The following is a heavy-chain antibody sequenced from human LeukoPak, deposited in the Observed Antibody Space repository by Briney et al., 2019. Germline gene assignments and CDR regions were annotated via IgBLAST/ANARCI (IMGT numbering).Heavy chain of an antibody. J-gene: IGHJ4*02. D-gene: IGHD1-26*01. CDR2: ISYDGSNK. Sequence: GGSLRLSCAASGFTFSSYAMSWVRQAPGKGLEWVAVISYDGSNKYYADSVKGRFTISRDNSKNTLYLQMNSLRAEDTAVYYCARELLGFDYWGQGTLVTVSS. CDR1: GFTFSSYA. CDR3: ARELLGFDY. V-gene: IGHV3-30*04.